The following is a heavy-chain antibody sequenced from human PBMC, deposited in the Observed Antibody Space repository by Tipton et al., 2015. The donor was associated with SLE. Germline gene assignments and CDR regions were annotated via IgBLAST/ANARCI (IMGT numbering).Heavy chain of an antibody. CDR1: GGSVSSGGYY. V-gene: IGHV4-31*03. J-gene: IGHJ6*03. CDR2: IYNSGGT. D-gene: IGHD1-26*01. CDR3: ARSGGYPYYYYYMDV. Sequence: TLSLTCTVSGGSVSSGGYYWSWIRQHLVKGLEWIGYIYNSGGTDYSPSLKSRVTISADTSKNQFSLKLSSVTAADTAVYYCARSGGYPYYYYYMDVWGKGTTVTVSS.